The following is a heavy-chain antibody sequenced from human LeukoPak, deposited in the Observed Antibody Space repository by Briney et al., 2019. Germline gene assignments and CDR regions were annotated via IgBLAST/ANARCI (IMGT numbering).Heavy chain of an antibody. CDR3: ARSRELLGAFDI. CDR2: ISSSSSYI. CDR1: GFTFSSYS. V-gene: IGHV3-21*01. J-gene: IGHJ3*02. Sequence: GGSLRLSCAASGFTFSSYSMNWVRQAPGRGLEWVSSISSSSSYIYYADSVKGRFTISRDNAKNSLYLQMNSLRAEDTAVYYCARSRELLGAFDIWGQGTMVTVSS. D-gene: IGHD1-26*01.